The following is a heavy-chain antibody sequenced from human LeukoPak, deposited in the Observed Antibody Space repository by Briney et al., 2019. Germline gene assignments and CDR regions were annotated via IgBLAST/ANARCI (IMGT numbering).Heavy chain of an antibody. V-gene: IGHV4-30-2*01. CDR3: ARVRVYYYGSGSHTQFDY. Sequence: SQTLSLTCAVSGDSISSGGYSWSWIRQPPGEGLEWIGYIYNRGSTYYNPSLKSRVTISVDTSKNQFYLKLSSVTAADTAVYYCARVRVYYYGSGSHTQFDYWGQGTLVTVSS. CDR2: IYNRGST. CDR1: GDSISSGGYS. D-gene: IGHD3-10*01. J-gene: IGHJ4*02.